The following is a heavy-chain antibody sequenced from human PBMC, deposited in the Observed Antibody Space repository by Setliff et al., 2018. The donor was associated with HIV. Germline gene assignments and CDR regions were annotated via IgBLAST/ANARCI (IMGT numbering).Heavy chain of an antibody. D-gene: IGHD1-26*01. CDR3: VKAISGNYYHRFDS. V-gene: IGHV3-64D*09. CDR2: ISNYGGST. J-gene: IGHJ4*02. CDR1: GFTFSNYA. Sequence: GGSLRLSCSGSGFTFSNYAMHWVRQAPGRGLEYVPAISNYGGSTYYADSLKGRFTISRDNSRNTLYLQMSNLRADDTAVYYCVKAISGNYYHRFDSWGQGTQVTVSS.